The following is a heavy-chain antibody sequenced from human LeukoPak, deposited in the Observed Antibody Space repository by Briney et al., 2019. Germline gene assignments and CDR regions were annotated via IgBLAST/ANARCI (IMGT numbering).Heavy chain of an antibody. J-gene: IGHJ4*02. CDR1: GFTFSSSL. V-gene: IGHV3-74*01. Sequence: QPGGSLRLSCAASGFTFSSSLMYWVRQAPGKGLVWVSRINSDESITTYADSVKGRFTISRDNAKNTLYLQMNSLRAEDTAVYYCARGLVPGFLDYWGQGAPFTVSS. CDR3: ARGLVPGFLDY. CDR2: INSDESIT. D-gene: IGHD4-11*01.